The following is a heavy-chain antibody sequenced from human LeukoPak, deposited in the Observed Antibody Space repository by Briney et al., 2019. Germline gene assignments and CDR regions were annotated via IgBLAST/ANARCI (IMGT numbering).Heavy chain of an antibody. CDR3: ARENIVGATIYYFDY. CDR2: IYYSGST. D-gene: IGHD1-26*01. CDR1: GGSISSGDYY. J-gene: IGHJ4*02. V-gene: IGHV4-30-4*01. Sequence: PSETLSLTCTVSGGSISSGDYYWRWIRQPPGKGLEWIGYIYYSGSTYYNPSLKSRVTISVGTSKNQFSLKLSSVTAADTAVYYCARENIVGATIYYFDYWGQGTLVTVSS.